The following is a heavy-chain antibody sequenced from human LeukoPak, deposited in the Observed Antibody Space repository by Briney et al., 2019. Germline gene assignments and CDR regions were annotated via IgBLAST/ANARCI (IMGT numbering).Heavy chain of an antibody. CDR1: GGSISSYY. V-gene: IGHV4-59*01. CDR3: ARIAVYDSSGYYSHDAFDI. D-gene: IGHD3-22*01. Sequence: PSETLSLTCTVSGGSISSYYWSRIRQPPGKGLEWIGYIYYSGSTNYNPSLKSRVTISVDTSKNQFSLKLSSVTAADTAVYYCARIAVYDSSGYYSHDAFDIWGQGTMVTVSS. CDR2: IYYSGST. J-gene: IGHJ3*02.